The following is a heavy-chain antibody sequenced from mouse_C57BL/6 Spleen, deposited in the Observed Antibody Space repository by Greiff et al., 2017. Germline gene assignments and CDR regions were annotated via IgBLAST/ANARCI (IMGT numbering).Heavy chain of an antibody. CDR2: IDPNSGGT. CDR3: AIDSSGYDAWFAY. CDR1: GYTFTSYW. D-gene: IGHD3-2*02. Sequence: QVQLQQSGAELVKPGALVQLSCKASGYTFTSYWMHWVKQRPGRGLEWIGRIDPNSGGTKYNEKFKSKATLTVDKPSSTAYMQLSSLTSEDAAVYYCAIDSSGYDAWFAYWGQGTLVTVSA. J-gene: IGHJ3*01. V-gene: IGHV1-72*01.